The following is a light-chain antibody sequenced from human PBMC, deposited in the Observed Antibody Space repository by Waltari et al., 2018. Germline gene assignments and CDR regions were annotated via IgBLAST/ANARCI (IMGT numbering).Light chain of an antibody. Sequence: QSALTQPASVSGSPGQSITISRTGTSSDVGGYNYVSWYQQHPGKAPKLMIYDVSKRPSGVSNRFSGSKSGNTASLTISGLQAEDEADYYCSSYTSSSTWVFGGGTKLTVL. CDR2: DVS. V-gene: IGLV2-14*01. CDR3: SSYTSSSTWV. CDR1: SSDVGGYNY. J-gene: IGLJ3*02.